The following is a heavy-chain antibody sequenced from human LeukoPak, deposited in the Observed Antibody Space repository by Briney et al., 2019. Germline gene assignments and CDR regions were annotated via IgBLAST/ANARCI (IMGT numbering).Heavy chain of an antibody. CDR2: ISWNSGSR. CDR3: ARDRGLTVYHFDH. CDR1: GFTFDNHA. J-gene: IGHJ4*02. V-gene: IGHV3-9*01. Sequence: GGSLRLPCATSGFTFDNHAMHWDRQAPGKGLEWVSGISWNSGSRGYADSVKGRFTISRDNARNSLSLEMNSLRTEDTALYFCARDRGLTVYHFDHWGQGILVTVSS. D-gene: IGHD3-10*01.